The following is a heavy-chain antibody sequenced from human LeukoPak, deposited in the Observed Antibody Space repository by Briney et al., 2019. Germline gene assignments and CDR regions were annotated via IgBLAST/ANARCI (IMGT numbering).Heavy chain of an antibody. CDR3: CRGIAVAGIPNFDY. Sequence: ASVKVSCKASGYTFTGYYMHWVRQAPGQGLEWMGRINPNSGGTNYPQKFQGRVTMTRDTSISTAYMEVSRLRSDDTAVYYCCRGIAVAGIPNFDYWGQGTLVTVSS. D-gene: IGHD6-19*01. J-gene: IGHJ4*02. CDR2: INPNSGGT. CDR1: GYTFTGYY. V-gene: IGHV1-2*06.